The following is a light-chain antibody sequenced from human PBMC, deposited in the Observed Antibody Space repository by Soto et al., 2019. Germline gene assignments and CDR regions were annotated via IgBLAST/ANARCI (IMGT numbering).Light chain of an antibody. CDR2: DVS. J-gene: IGLJ2*01. Sequence: QSALPQPASVSGSPGQSITISCTGTSSDVGGYNYVSWYQHHPGKAPKLMIYDVSNRPSGVSNRFSGSKSSNTASLTISGLQAEDEADYYCSSYTGSSTPLVFGGGTKLTVL. V-gene: IGLV2-14*03. CDR1: SSDVGGYNY. CDR3: SSYTGSSTPLV.